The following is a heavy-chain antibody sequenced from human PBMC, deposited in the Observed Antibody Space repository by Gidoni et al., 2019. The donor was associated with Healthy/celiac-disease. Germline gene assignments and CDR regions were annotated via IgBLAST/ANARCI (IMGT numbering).Heavy chain of an antibody. Sequence: QVQLQESGPGLVKPSQTLSLTCTVPGGSISSGGSYWSGIRQHPGKGLEWIGYIYYSGSTYYNPSLTSRVTISVDTSKNQFSLKLSSVTAADTAVYYCAREDRGVVVIGSDAFDIWGQGTMVTVSS. V-gene: IGHV4-31*03. D-gene: IGHD3-22*01. CDR3: AREDRGVVVIGSDAFDI. J-gene: IGHJ3*02. CDR2: IYYSGST. CDR1: GGSISSGGSY.